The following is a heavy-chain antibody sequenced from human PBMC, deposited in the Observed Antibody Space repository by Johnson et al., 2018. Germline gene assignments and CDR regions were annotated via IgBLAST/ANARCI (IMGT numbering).Heavy chain of an antibody. CDR2: ISASGSLT. J-gene: IGHJ6*03. Sequence: VQLVESGGGLVKPGGSLRLSCAASGFTLSNHNMNWVRQAPGKGLEWVSSISASGSLTFYADPLKGRFTISRDSAKNSLFLQMHSLRPEDTAVYYCARGRGGGKYDFWAGYSGKMDVWGKGTTVTVS. CDR1: GFTLSNHN. D-gene: IGHD3-3*01. V-gene: IGHV3-21*01. CDR3: ARGRGGGKYDFWAGYSGKMDV.